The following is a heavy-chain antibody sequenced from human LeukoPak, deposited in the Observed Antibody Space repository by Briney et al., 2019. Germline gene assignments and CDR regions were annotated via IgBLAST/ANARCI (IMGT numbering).Heavy chain of an antibody. V-gene: IGHV4-59*01. D-gene: IGHD3-22*01. Sequence: SETLSLTCTVSGGSISSYYRSWIRQPPGKGLEWVAYIYYSGSTNYNPSLKSRVTISVDTSKNQFSLKLSSVTAADTAVYYCARGGNYYDSSGYSSSYYFDYWGQGTLVTVSS. J-gene: IGHJ4*02. CDR3: ARGGNYYDSSGYSSSYYFDY. CDR1: GGSISSYY. CDR2: IYYSGST.